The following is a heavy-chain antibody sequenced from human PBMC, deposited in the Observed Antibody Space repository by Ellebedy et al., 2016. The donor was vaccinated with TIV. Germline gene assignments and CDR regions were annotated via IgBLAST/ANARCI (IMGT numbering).Heavy chain of an antibody. V-gene: IGHV3-48*01. CDR1: GFTISSYS. CDR2: ISSSSSTI. Sequence: GESLKISCAAPGFTISSYSMNWVRQAPGKGLEWVSYISSSSSTIYYADSVKGRFTMSRDNSKNTLYLQMNSLRAEDTAVYYCARHCSGGSCSHHAFDIWGQGTMVTVSS. D-gene: IGHD2-15*01. CDR3: ARHCSGGSCSHHAFDI. J-gene: IGHJ3*02.